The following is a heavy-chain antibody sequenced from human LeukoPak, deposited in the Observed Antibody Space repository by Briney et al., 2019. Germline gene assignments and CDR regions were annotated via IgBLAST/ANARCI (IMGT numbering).Heavy chain of an antibody. Sequence: GGSLRLSCVTTGIIFSDHYMSLISQAPGKGLEWVSYISGGGSLKFYADSVKGRFTISRDNAQRSLYLQMNSLTAADTAVYYCVRDLRWGQGTLVTVSS. V-gene: IGHV3-11*01. CDR1: GIIFSDHY. CDR3: VRDLR. CDR2: ISGGGSLK. J-gene: IGHJ4*02.